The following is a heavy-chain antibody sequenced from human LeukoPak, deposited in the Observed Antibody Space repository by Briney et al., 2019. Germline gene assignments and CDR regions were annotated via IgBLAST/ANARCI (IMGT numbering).Heavy chain of an antibody. CDR3: AKEEGDTYYYDSSGTLGRSDLDY. CDR1: GFTFSSYG. V-gene: IGHV3-30*18. D-gene: IGHD3-22*01. CDR2: ISYDGSNK. Sequence: PGGSLRLSCAASGFTFSSYGMHWVRQAPGKGLEWVAVISYDGSNKYYADSVKGRFTISRDNSKNTLYLQMNSLRAEDTAVYYCAKEEGDTYYYDSSGTLGRSDLDYWGQGTLATVSS. J-gene: IGHJ4*02.